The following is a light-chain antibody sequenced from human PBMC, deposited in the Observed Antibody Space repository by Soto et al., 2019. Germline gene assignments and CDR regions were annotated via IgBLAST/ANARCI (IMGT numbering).Light chain of an antibody. J-gene: IGKJ1*01. Sequence: EIVLTQSPGTLSLSPGDRATLSCRASQSVSSNFLAWYQQKPGQAPSLLIYGASIRATGIPDRFSGRGSGTDFTLTIRRLEPEDFAMYFCHQYGSSPRTFGQGTKVEIK. V-gene: IGKV3-20*01. CDR2: GAS. CDR3: HQYGSSPRT. CDR1: QSVSSNF.